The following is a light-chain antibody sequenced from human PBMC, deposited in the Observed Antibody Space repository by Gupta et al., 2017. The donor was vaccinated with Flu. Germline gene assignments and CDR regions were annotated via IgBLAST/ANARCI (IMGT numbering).Light chain of an antibody. CDR1: QSISSY. CDR2: DAS. Sequence: ETVFTQSPATLSLYPGERDTLSCRASQSISSYLAWYQQKPGQAPRLLISDASNRDTGIHARFGGGGCGKKVAITTTNREQEEFAGYYYQQHGNWPPITFGQGTQVEIK. CDR3: QQHGNWPPIT. V-gene: IGKV3-11*01. J-gene: IGKJ5*01.